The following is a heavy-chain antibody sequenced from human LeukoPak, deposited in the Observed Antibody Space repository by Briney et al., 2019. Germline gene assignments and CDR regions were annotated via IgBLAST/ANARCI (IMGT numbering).Heavy chain of an antibody. CDR3: ARGGYYGSGNDFRFDP. V-gene: IGHV4-59*01. D-gene: IGHD3-10*01. CDR1: GGSISSYY. Sequence: SETLSLTCTVSGGSISSYYWSWIRQPPGKGLEWIGYIYYSGSTNYNPSLKSRVTISVETSKNQFSLKLKSVTAADTAVYYCARGGYYGSGNDFRFDPWGQGTLVTVSS. J-gene: IGHJ5*02. CDR2: IYYSGST.